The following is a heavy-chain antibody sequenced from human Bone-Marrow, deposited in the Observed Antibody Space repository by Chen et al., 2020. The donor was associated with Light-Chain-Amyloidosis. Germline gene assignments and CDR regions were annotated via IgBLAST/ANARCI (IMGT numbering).Heavy chain of an antibody. CDR3: ARRRDGYNFDY. V-gene: IGHV5-51*01. CDR1: GYTVPNYW. Sequence: GPEVKKPGESLKISCKGSGYTVPNYWIGWVRQMPGKGLEWMGVICPDYSDATYSPSFVGPVXXXXDXSXXXXXXXXXXXXXXDTAMYYCARRRDGYNFDYWGQGTLVTVSS. J-gene: IGHJ4*02. CDR2: ICPDYSDA. D-gene: IGHD2-21*01.